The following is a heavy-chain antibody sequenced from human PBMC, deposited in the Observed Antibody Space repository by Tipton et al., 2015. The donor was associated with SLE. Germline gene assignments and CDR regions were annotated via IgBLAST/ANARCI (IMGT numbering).Heavy chain of an antibody. J-gene: IGHJ6*02. CDR2: ISGSGVST. CDR1: GFTFSSYA. D-gene: IGHD3-10*01. CDR3: ARGGDTMVRGAAYDMVV. Sequence: SLRLSCAASGFTFSSYAMSWVRQAPGKGREWVSAISGSGVSTYYADSVKGRFTISRDNSKNTLYLQMNSLRAEDTAVYYCARGGDTMVRGAAYDMVVWGQGTTVTVSS. V-gene: IGHV3-23*01.